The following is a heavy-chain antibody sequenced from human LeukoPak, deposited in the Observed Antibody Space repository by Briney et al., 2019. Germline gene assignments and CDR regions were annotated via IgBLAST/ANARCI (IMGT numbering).Heavy chain of an antibody. Sequence: SETLSLTCTVSADSISISTYYWAWVRQPPGKGLEWIGSIYSSGTTYYNPSLKSRLTISLDTSKNQFSLKLTSVTAADTAVYYCARAGYASSWYAQFPFSFDSWGHGALVTVSS. J-gene: IGHJ4*01. CDR2: IYSSGTT. CDR3: ARAGYASSWYAQFPFSFDS. D-gene: IGHD2-2*03. V-gene: IGHV4-39*07. CDR1: ADSISISTYY.